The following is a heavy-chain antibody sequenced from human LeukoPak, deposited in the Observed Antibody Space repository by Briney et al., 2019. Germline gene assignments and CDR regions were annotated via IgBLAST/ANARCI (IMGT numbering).Heavy chain of an antibody. D-gene: IGHD3-22*01. CDR3: ARVNDYYDSTSYYYFAFDI. V-gene: IGHV4-59*01. CDR1: GGSMRGYY. CDR2: MYYSGST. J-gene: IGHJ3*02. Sequence: TPETLSLTCTASGGSMRGYYWSWIRQPPGKGLQWIAYMYYSGSTNYNPSLKSRVTISVDTSKNQFSLKLSSVTAADTAVYYCARVNDYYDSTSYYYFAFDIWGQGTMVTVSS.